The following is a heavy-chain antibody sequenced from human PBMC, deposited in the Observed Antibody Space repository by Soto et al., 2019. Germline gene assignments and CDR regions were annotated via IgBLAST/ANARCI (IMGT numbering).Heavy chain of an antibody. CDR3: ARDLIVGDAANDYYYGMDV. D-gene: IGHD1-26*01. J-gene: IGHJ6*02. CDR1: GFTFSSYG. Sequence: QVQLVESGGGVVQPGRSLRLSCAASGFTFSSYGMHWVRQAPGKGLEWVAVIWYDGSNKYYADSVKGRFTISRDNSKNTLYLQMNSLRAEDTDVYYCARDLIVGDAANDYYYGMDVWGQGTTVTVSS. V-gene: IGHV3-33*01. CDR2: IWYDGSNK.